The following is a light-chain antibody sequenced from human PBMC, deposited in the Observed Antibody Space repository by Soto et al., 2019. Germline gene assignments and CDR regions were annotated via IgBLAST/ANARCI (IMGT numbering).Light chain of an antibody. Sequence: EIVLTQSPATLSLSPGERATLSCRASQNVIRYLAWYQQKPGQAPRLLIYDASNRATGVPSRFSGSGSGTDFTLTISNLEPEDFAMYYCQQRSNRPTFGGGTKVEIK. V-gene: IGKV3-11*01. J-gene: IGKJ4*01. CDR1: QNVIRY. CDR3: QQRSNRPT. CDR2: DAS.